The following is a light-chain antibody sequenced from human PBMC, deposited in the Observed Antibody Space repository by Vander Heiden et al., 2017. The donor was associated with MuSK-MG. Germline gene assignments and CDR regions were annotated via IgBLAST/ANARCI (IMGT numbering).Light chain of an antibody. CDR3: QQYGESPYT. CDR2: STS. V-gene: IGKV3-20*01. Sequence: IVLTPSPDTLSLSPEERATLSCGASQSVNSNYLAWYQQKPGKAPRLLIYSTSKRATGIPDRFSGSGSGTDFTLTISRLEAEDFAVYYCQQYGESPYTFGQGTRLEIK. CDR1: QSVNSNY. J-gene: IGKJ2*01.